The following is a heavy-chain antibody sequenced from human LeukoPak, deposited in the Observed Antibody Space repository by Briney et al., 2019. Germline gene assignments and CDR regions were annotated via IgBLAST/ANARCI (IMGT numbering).Heavy chain of an antibody. J-gene: IGHJ6*03. Sequence: GGSLRLSCAASGFTVSSNYMSWVRQAPGKGLEWVSAISGSGGSTYYADSVKGRFTISRDNSKNTLYLQMNSLRAEDTAVYYCAKDGDYDILTGYYSYYYYYMDVWGKGTTVTVSS. V-gene: IGHV3-23*01. CDR1: GFTVSSNY. CDR2: ISGSGGST. D-gene: IGHD3-9*01. CDR3: AKDGDYDILTGYYSYYYYYMDV.